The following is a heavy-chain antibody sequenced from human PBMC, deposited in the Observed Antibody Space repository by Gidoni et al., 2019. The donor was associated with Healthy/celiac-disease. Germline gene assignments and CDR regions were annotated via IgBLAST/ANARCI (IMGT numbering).Heavy chain of an antibody. CDR1: GGSFSGYY. CDR3: ARGRFPTIPRYYYDSSGYYYLDL. Sequence: QVQLQQWGAGLLKPSETLSLTCAVYGGSFSGYYWSWIRQPPGKGLEWIGEINHSGSTNYNPSLKSRVTISVDTSKNQFSLKLSSVTAADTAVYYCARGRFPTIPRYYYDSSGYYYLDLWGRGTLVTVSS. D-gene: IGHD3-22*01. CDR2: INHSGST. J-gene: IGHJ2*01. V-gene: IGHV4-34*01.